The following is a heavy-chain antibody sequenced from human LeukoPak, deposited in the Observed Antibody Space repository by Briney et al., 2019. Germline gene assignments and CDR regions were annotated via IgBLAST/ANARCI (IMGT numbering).Heavy chain of an antibody. CDR2: ISGSGGST. V-gene: IGHV3-23*01. CDR1: GFTFSSYA. D-gene: IGHD6-13*01. J-gene: IGHJ6*02. Sequence: GGSLRPSSAASGFTFSSYAMSWVRQAPGKGLEWVSAISGSGGSTYYADSVKGRFTISRDNSKNTLYLQMNSLRAEDTAVYYCAKGDSSSYYYYGMDVWGQGTTVTVSS. CDR3: AKGDSSSYYYYGMDV.